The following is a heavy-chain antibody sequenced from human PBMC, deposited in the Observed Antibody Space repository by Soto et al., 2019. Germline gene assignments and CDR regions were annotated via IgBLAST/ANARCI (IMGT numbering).Heavy chain of an antibody. CDR1: GGSFSGYY. CDR3: XXXXXXXXXXXDWYFAL. Sequence: QVQLQHWVAVLLKPSETLSLTCAVYGGSFSGYYWSWIRQPPGKGLEWIGEINHSGSTHYNPSLKRRVTISXDTXXXXXXXXXXXXXXXXXXXXXXXXXXXXXXXXXDWYFALWGRGTLVTVSS. V-gene: IGHV4-34*01. CDR2: INHSGST. J-gene: IGHJ2*01.